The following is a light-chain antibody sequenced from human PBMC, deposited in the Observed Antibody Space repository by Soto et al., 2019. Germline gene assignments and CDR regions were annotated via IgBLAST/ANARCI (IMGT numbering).Light chain of an antibody. CDR2: GAS. J-gene: IGKJ4*01. CDR3: QQYANSPPLT. V-gene: IGKV3-20*01. CDR1: QSVSSSY. Sequence: EIVLTQSPGTLSLSPGERATLSCRASQSVSSSYLAWYQQKPGQAPRLLIYGASSRATDIPDRFSGSGSGTDFTLTISRLEPEDFAVYYCQQYANSPPLTFGGGTKVEIK.